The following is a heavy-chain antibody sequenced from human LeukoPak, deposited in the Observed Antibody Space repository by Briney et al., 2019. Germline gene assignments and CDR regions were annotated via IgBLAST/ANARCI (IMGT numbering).Heavy chain of an antibody. CDR2: ISHDGII. V-gene: IGHV3-74*01. D-gene: IGHD2-2*01. J-gene: IGHJ4*02. CDR3: ARAADQDY. Sequence: GGSLRLSCETAGFTFSSYVMHWVRRTPGKGLVWVSRISHDGIISYADSVKGRFTISRDNAKNTLTLQMNSLRVEDTAVYYCARAADQDYWGQGTLVTVSS. CDR1: GFTFSSYV.